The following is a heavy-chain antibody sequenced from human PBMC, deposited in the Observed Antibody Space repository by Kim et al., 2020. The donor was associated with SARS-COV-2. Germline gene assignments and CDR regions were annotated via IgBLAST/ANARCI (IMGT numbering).Heavy chain of an antibody. J-gene: IGHJ6*02. CDR2: VSASGDT. V-gene: IGHV4-61*09. CDR1: GGPINSGPYY. Sequence: SETLSLTCTVSGGPINSGPYYWSWIRQPAGEGLEWIGHVSASGDTNFNPSIKSRVSISIDTSRKQFSLRLSSVTATDTAIYYCARVRVTILGVVTIPQYGLDVWGQGTTVTVS. D-gene: IGHD3-3*01. CDR3: ARVRVTILGVVTIPQYGLDV.